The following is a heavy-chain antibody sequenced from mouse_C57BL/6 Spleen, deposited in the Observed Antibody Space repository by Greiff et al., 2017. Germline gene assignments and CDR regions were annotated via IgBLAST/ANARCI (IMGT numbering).Heavy chain of an antibody. CDR1: GFTFSNYW. J-gene: IGHJ4*01. D-gene: IGHD1-1*01. V-gene: IGHV6-3*01. CDR3: TEGEYYGSSYSYYYAMDY. Sequence: EVKLEESGGGLVQPGGSMKLSCVASGFTFSNYWMNWVRQSPEKGLEWVAQIRLKSDNYATHYAESVKGRFTISRDDSKSSVYLQMNNLRAEDTGIYYCTEGEYYGSSYSYYYAMDYWGQGTSVTVSS. CDR2: IRLKSDNYAT.